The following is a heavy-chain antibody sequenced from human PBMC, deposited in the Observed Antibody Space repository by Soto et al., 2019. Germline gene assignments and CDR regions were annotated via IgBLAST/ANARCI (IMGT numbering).Heavy chain of an antibody. CDR3: ARMDYSNPYYYYYYYMAV. D-gene: IGHD4-4*01. J-gene: IGHJ6*03. CDR2: IKQDGSEK. CDR1: GFTFSSYW. V-gene: IGHV3-7*01. Sequence: GGSLRLSCAASGFTFSSYWMSWVRQAPGKGLEGVANIKQDGSEKYYVDSVKGRFTISRDNAKNSLYLQMNSLRAEDTAVYYCARMDYSNPYYYYYYYMAVWGKGTTVPVSS.